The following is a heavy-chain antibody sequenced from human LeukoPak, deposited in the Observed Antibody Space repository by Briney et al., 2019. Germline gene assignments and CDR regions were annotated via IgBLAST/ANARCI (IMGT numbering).Heavy chain of an antibody. CDR1: GFTLSSYE. J-gene: IGHJ6*03. V-gene: IGHV3-48*03. D-gene: IGHD6-13*01. CDR2: ISSSGSTI. CDR3: ASLTAAAPYYYYYMDV. Sequence: GGSLRLACAASGFTLSSYEMNWVRQAPGKGLEWVSYISSSGSTIYYADSVKGRFTISRDNAKNSLYLQMNSLRAEDTAVYYCASLTAAAPYYYYYMDVWGKGTTVTVSS.